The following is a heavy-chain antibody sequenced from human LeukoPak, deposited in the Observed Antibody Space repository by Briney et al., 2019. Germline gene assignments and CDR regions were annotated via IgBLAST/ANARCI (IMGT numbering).Heavy chain of an antibody. D-gene: IGHD3-16*01. V-gene: IGHV3-9*03. CDR1: GFTFDDYA. CDR3: AKDGGESYYYYVDV. Sequence: GGSLRLSCAASGFTFDDYAMHWVRQAPGKGLEWVSGISWNSGSIGYADSLKGRFTISRDNAKNCLYLQMNSLRADDMALYYCAKDGGESYYYYVDVWGKGTTVTVSS. J-gene: IGHJ6*03. CDR2: ISWNSGSI.